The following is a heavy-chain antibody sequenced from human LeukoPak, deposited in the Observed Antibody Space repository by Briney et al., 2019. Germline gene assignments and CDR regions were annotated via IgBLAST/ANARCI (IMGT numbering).Heavy chain of an antibody. CDR3: ARGRGIAAAGPPLNYYYTDV. J-gene: IGHJ6*03. Sequence: PGGSLRLSCAASGFTFSSYGMHWVRQAPGKGLEWVAFIRYDGSNKYYADSVKGRFTISRDNSKNTLYLQMNSLRAEDTAVYYCARGRGIAAAGPPLNYYYTDVWGKGTTVTVSS. CDR2: IRYDGSNK. CDR1: GFTFSSYG. D-gene: IGHD6-13*01. V-gene: IGHV3-30*02.